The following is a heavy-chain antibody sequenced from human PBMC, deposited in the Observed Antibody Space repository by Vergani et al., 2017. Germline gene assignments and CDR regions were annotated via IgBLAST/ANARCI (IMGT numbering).Heavy chain of an antibody. CDR1: GFTFRNYA. CDR3: AREMSNEGFDY. V-gene: IGHV3-21*01. J-gene: IGHJ4*02. CDR2: LNKNNYYI. Sequence: VQLVESGGGVVQPGRSLRLSCAASGFTFRNYAMTWVRQAPGKGLEWVSSLNKNNYYIYYADSVKGRFTISRDNAKNSLFLQMSSLKVEDTGVYYCAREMSNEGFDYWGQGTRVTVS. D-gene: IGHD4-11*01.